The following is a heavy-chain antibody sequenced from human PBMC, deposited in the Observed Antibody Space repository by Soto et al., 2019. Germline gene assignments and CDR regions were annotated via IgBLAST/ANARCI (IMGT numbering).Heavy chain of an antibody. Sequence: ASVKGSGKASGYTFTRYDINRVRQATGQGLEWMGWMNPNSGNTGYAQKFQGRVTMTRNTSISTAYMELSSLRSEDTAVYYCARDGEGLAAAGRGYMDVWGKGTTVTVSS. CDR1: GYTFTRYD. CDR2: MNPNSGNT. D-gene: IGHD6-13*01. CDR3: ARDGEGLAAAGRGYMDV. V-gene: IGHV1-8*01. J-gene: IGHJ6*03.